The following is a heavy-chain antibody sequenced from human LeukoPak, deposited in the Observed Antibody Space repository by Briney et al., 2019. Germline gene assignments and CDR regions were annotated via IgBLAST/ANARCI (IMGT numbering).Heavy chain of an antibody. V-gene: IGHV3-74*01. D-gene: IGHD2-15*01. CDR1: GFTFSSYW. CDR2: INSDGSIT. Sequence: PGGSLRLSCAASGFTFSSYWMHWVRQAPGKGLVWVSGINSDGSITRYADSVKGRFTISRDNAKNTLYLQMNSLRAEDTAVYYCARAISGRYFDYWGQGTRDTVSS. CDR3: ARAISGRYFDY. J-gene: IGHJ4*02.